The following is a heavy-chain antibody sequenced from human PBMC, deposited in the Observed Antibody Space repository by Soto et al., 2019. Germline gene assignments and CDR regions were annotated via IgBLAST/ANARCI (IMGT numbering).Heavy chain of an antibody. Sequence: GGSLRLSCAASGFSLSGYSMHWVRQAPGKGLDWVAVIQHDASTIYYADSVKGRFTISRDNSKNTLYLQMNDLTAEGTALYYCVKVGWGFSFGNGLDDWGQGTTVTVSS. J-gene: IGHJ6*02. V-gene: IGHV3-30-3*01. CDR1: GFSLSGYS. CDR3: VKVGWGFSFGNGLDD. D-gene: IGHD5-18*01. CDR2: IQHDASTI.